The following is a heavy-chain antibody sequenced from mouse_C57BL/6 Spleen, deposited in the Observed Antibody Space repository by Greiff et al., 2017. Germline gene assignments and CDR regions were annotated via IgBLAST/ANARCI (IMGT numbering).Heavy chain of an antibody. D-gene: IGHD1-1*01. V-gene: IGHV1-42*01. CDR3: ARSAYYGSSSYYFDY. Sequence: EVQLQQSGPELVKPGASVKISCKASGYSFTGYYMNWVKQSPEKSLEWIGEINPSTGGTTYNQKFKAKATLTVDKSSSTAYMQLKSLTSEDSAVYYGARSAYYGSSSYYFDYWGQGTTLTVSS. CDR1: GYSFTGYY. J-gene: IGHJ2*01. CDR2: INPSTGGT.